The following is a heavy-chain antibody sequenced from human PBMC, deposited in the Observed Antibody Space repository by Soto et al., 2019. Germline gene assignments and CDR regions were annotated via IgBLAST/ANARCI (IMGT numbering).Heavy chain of an antibody. CDR2: IYYTGST. J-gene: IGHJ4*02. CDR1: GASVSNYY. CDR3: ARPTVSWYYFHY. V-gene: IGHV4-59*02. Sequence: SETLSLTCTVSGASVSNYYWSWIRQTPGKGLEWIAYIYYTGSTSYNPSLKSRVTISLDASKNQVSLKLNSVTAADTAVYYCARPTVSWYYFHYWGQGAQVTVSS. D-gene: IGHD6-13*01.